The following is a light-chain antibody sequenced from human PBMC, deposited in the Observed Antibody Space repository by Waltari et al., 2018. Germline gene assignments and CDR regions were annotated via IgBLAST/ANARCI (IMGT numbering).Light chain of an antibody. V-gene: IGLV3-25*03. Sequence: ELTQPPSVSVSPGQTARITCSGDVLSDRHAYWYQQKPGQAPVLVIYKDNERPRGIPERFSGSSSGTRVTLTISRVQAEDEADYYWQSADSNDGVFGGGTKLTVL. J-gene: IGLJ2*01. CDR2: KDN. CDR1: VLSDRH. CDR3: QSADSNDGV.